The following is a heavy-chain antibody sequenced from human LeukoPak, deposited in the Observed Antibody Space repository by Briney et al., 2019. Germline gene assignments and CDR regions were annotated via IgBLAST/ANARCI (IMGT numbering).Heavy chain of an antibody. J-gene: IGHJ4*02. CDR1: GGSISSSSYY. CDR3: ARDGPDSSGWFFDY. D-gene: IGHD6-19*01. CDR2: IYTSGST. V-gene: IGHV4-39*07. Sequence: SETLSLTCTVSGGSISSSSYYWGWIRQPPGKGLEWIGRIYTSGSTNYNPSLKSRVTISVDTSKNQFSLKLSSVTAADTAVYYCARDGPDSSGWFFDYWGQGTLVTVSS.